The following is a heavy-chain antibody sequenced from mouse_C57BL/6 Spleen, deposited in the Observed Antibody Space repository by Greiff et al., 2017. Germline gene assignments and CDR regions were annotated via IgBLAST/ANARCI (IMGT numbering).Heavy chain of an antibody. J-gene: IGHJ1*03. Sequence: QVQLKESGAELVRPGASVTLSCKASGYTFTDYEMHWVKQTPVHGLEWIGAIDPETGGTAYNQKFKGKAILTADKSSSTAYMELRSLTSEDSAVYYCTGSHYYGSSNWYFDVWGTGTTVTVSS. D-gene: IGHD1-1*01. CDR1: GYTFTDYE. CDR3: TGSHYYGSSNWYFDV. CDR2: IDPETGGT. V-gene: IGHV1-15*01.